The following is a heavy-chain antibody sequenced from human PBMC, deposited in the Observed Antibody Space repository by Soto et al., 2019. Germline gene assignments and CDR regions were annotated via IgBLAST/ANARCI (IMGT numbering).Heavy chain of an antibody. J-gene: IGHJ1*01. D-gene: IGHD1-20*01. CDR2: TYFRSKWYN. CDR3: AKGDNIGYKTGYAFGP. Sequence: SQALSLACAVSSDGVAINTASCNGIMQCPSRVLELLGRTYFRSKWYNDYAVSVKSRIIINPDTSNNQFSLQLNSVTPEDTAVYFCAKGDNIGYKTGYAFGPWGQGILVTVS. CDR1: SDGVAINTAS. V-gene: IGHV6-1*01.